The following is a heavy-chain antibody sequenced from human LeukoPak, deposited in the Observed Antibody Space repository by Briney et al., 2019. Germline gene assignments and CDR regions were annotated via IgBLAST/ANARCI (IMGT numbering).Heavy chain of an antibody. CDR3: ARQGSSLRYFHTYLDV. Sequence: GGSLRLSCAASGFTFRSSSMHWVRQAAGKGLEWVALLPYDGTEKYYVESVKGRFTISRDNSNNPLYLQMNSLRVEDTAVYFCARQGSSLRYFHTYLDVWGKGTTVTVSS. CDR2: LPYDGTEK. V-gene: IGHV3-30*01. J-gene: IGHJ6*03. CDR1: GFTFRSSS. D-gene: IGHD6-6*01.